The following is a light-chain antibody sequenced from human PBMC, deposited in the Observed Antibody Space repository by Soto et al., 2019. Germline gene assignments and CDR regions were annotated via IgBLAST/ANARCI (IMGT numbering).Light chain of an antibody. CDR1: QSVSTSY. CDR2: GAS. V-gene: IGKV3-20*01. Sequence: EIVLTQSPGTLSLSPGERATLSCRASQSVSTSYLAWYQQKPGQAPRLLIYGASSRATGIPGRFSGSGSGTDFTLTISRLEPEDFAVYYCQQYGSSPFTFVPGTKVGI. J-gene: IGKJ3*01. CDR3: QQYGSSPFT.